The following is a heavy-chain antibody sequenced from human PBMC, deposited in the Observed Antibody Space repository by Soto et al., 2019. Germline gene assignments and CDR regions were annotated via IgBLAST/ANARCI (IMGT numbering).Heavy chain of an antibody. CDR1: GGSISSSGGYW. D-gene: IGHD3-16*02. CDR2: IYYNGNT. J-gene: IGHJ4*02. Sequence: SETLSLTCTVSGGSISSSGGYWWAWIRQPPGKELLWIGNIYYNGNTYYNPSLKSRVTISVDTSKNQFTLRLSSVTAADTAVYYCARRVDYVWGSNRYSPYLDYWGQGTLVTVS. CDR3: ARRVDYVWGSNRYSPYLDY. V-gene: IGHV4-39*01.